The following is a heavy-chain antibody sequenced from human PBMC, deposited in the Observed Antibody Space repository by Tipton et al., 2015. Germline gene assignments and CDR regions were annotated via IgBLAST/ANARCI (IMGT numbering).Heavy chain of an antibody. CDR2: ISYSGSI. CDR1: GGSVSSGSYY. J-gene: IGHJ5*02. Sequence: TLSLTCTVSGGSVSSGSYYWSWVRQPPGKGLEWIGYISYSGSINYNPSLKSRVTISVDTSKNQFSLNLSSVTAADTAVYYCATTVRWRKRRTWLDPWGQGTRVTDSS. D-gene: IGHD2-8*02. CDR3: ATTVRWRKRRTWLDP. V-gene: IGHV4-61*01.